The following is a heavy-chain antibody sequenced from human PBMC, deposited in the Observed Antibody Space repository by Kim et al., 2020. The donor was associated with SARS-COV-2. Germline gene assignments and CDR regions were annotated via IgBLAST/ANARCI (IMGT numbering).Heavy chain of an antibody. D-gene: IGHD1-1*01. CDR3: AAQTVTATWTFHY. J-gene: IGHJ4*02. CDR2: IHYSGRS. Sequence: SETQSLTCTVSGGSISSNSNSWAWIRQPPGKGLEWIGSIHYSGRSYYNPSLKSRLTISVDTSKNHFSLNLNSVTAADTAVYYCAAQTVTATWTFHYWGQGTLVTVSS. CDR1: GGSISSNSNS. V-gene: IGHV4-39*02.